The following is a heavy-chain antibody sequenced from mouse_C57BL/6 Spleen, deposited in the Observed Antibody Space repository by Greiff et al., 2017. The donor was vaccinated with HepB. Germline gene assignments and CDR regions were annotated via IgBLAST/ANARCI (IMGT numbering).Heavy chain of an antibody. CDR1: GFSLTSYG. CDR2: IWSGGST. V-gene: IGHV2-2*01. J-gene: IGHJ1*03. Sequence: QVQLKESGPGLVQPSQSLSITCTVSGFSLTSYGVHWVRQSPGKGLEWLGVIWSGGSTDYNAAFISGLSISKDNSKSQVFFKMNSLQADDTAIYYCARNYGRGYWYFDVWGTGTTVTVSS. D-gene: IGHD1-2*01. CDR3: ARNYGRGYWYFDV.